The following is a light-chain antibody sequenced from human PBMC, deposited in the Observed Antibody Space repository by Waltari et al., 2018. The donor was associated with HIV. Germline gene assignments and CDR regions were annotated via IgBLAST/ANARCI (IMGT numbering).Light chain of an antibody. Sequence: DIQMTQSPLSVSAYVGDVVTITCRASQSIGRYLNWYQQKPGKAPKLLIYSTSSLQSGVPSRFSASGSGTDFTLTITSPQPDDFATYYCQQGFTAPYTFGQGTKLEI. CDR1: QSIGRY. V-gene: IGKV1-39*01. CDR2: STS. CDR3: QQGFTAPYT. J-gene: IGKJ2*01.